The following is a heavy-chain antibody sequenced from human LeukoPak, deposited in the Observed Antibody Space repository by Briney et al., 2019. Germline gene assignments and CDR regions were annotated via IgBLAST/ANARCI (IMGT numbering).Heavy chain of an antibody. CDR3: AKVYASYCSGGSCSYFDY. V-gene: IGHV3-30*18. CDR1: GFTFSSYG. CDR2: ISYDGSNK. D-gene: IGHD2-15*01. J-gene: IGHJ4*02. Sequence: GGSLRLSCAASGFTFSSYGMHLVRQAPGKGLEWVAVISYDGSNKYYADSVKGRFTISRDNSKNTLYLQMNSLRAEDTAVYYCAKVYASYCSGGSCSYFDYWGQGTLVTVSS.